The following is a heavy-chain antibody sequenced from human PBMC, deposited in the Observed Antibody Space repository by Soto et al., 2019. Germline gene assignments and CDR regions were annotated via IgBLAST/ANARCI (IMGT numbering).Heavy chain of an antibody. J-gene: IGHJ4*02. V-gene: IGHV3-23*01. D-gene: IGHD2-15*01. CDR1: GFTFNHYA. CDR2: IIANGGT. CDR3: AKDYTVAADPSSVILFDY. Sequence: GGSLRLSCAASGFTFNHYAMSWVRQAPGKGLEWVSIIIANGGTFYADSVKGRFTISRDNSKNTVCLQMSSLRVEDTAIYYCAKDYTVAADPSSVILFDYWGQGALVTVSS.